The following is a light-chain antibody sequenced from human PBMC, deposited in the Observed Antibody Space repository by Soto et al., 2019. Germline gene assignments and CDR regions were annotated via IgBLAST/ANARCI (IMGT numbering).Light chain of an antibody. V-gene: IGKV3-15*01. CDR1: QSVSSN. J-gene: IGKJ2*01. Sequence: EIVMTQSPATLSVSPGERVTLSCRASQSVSSNLAWYQQKPGQAPRLLIYGASTRATGIPARFSGSGSGTECTLTIISLQSEDFAGYYCQQYHNWPPFTFGQGTKLEIK. CDR3: QQYHNWPPFT. CDR2: GAS.